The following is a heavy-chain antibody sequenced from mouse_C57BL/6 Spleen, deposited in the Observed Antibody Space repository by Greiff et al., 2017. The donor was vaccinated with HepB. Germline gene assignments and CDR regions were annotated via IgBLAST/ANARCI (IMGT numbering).Heavy chain of an antibody. CDR1: GYTFTSYW. CDR2: IDPSDSYT. J-gene: IGHJ2*01. V-gene: IGHV1-59*01. D-gene: IGHD3-2*02. Sequence: VKLQQPGAELVRPGTSVKLSCKASGYTFTSYWMHWVKQRPGQGLEWIGVIDPSDSYTNYNQKFKGKATLTVDTSSSTAYMQLSSLTSEDSAVYYCARQLRDYFDYWGQGTTLTVSS. CDR3: ARQLRDYFDY.